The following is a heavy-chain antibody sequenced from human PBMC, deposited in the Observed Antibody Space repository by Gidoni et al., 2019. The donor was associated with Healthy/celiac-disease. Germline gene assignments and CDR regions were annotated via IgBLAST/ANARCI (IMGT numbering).Heavy chain of an antibody. D-gene: IGHD3-22*01. J-gene: IGHJ4*02. CDR2: ISGSGGST. V-gene: IGHV3-23*01. Sequence: EVQLLESGGGLVQPGGSLRLSCAASGFTFSSYAMSWVRQAPGKGLGWVSAISGSGGSTYYADSVKGRFTISRDNSKNTLYLQMNSLRAEDTAVYYCAKGTYYYDSSGYYQPDYWGQGTLVTVSS. CDR1: GFTFSSYA. CDR3: AKGTYYYDSSGYYQPDY.